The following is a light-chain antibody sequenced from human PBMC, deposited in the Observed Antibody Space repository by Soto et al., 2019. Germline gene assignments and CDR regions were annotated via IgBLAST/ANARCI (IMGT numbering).Light chain of an antibody. Sequence: QSALTQPPSASGTPGQRITISCSGSSSNIGDNPVNWYQQLPGAAPKLLIYINDQRPSGVPDRFSGSKSGTSASLAISGLQPEDEADCYCAAWDDSLNALFGTGTKVTVL. J-gene: IGLJ1*01. CDR2: IND. V-gene: IGLV1-44*01. CDR1: SSNIGDNP. CDR3: AAWDDSLNAL.